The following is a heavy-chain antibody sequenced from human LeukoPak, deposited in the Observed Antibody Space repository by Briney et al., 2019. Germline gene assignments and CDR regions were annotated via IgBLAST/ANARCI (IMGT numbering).Heavy chain of an antibody. Sequence: GGSLRLSCAVSGFTVSSNYMSWVRQAPGKGLEWVSAFSGSGGSTYYADSVKGRFTVSRDNSKNTLYLQMNSLRAEDTAVYYCARSGYNRFDYWGQGTLVTVSS. CDR2: FSGSGGST. CDR3: ARSGYNRFDY. D-gene: IGHD5-24*01. CDR1: GFTVSSNY. J-gene: IGHJ4*02. V-gene: IGHV3-23*01.